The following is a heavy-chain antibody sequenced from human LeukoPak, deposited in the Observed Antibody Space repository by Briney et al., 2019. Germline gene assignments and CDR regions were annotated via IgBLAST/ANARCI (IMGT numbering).Heavy chain of an antibody. J-gene: IGHJ1*01. CDR2: ISAYNGNT. V-gene: IGHV1-18*01. D-gene: IGHD6-13*01. CDR3: ARAPSMIAAAGDFQH. CDR1: GYTFTSYG. Sequence: ASVKVSRKASGYTFTSYGISWVRQAPGQGLEWMGWISAYNGNTNYAQKLQGRVTMTTDTSTSTAYMELRSPRSDDTAVYYCARAPSMIAAAGDFQHWGQGTLVTVSS.